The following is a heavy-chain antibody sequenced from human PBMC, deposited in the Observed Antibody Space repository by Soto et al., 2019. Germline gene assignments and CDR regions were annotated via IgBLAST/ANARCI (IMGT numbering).Heavy chain of an antibody. CDR1: GNIFTNHG. Sequence: ASVKVSCKASGNIFTNHGITWVRQAPGQGLEWMGWISAYTGNTNYAQKLQGRVTMTIDTSTRTAYMELRSLVSDDTAMYYCATAYYYESSGSGHYYFDYWGQGTLVTVSS. CDR3: ATAYYYESSGSGHYYFDY. J-gene: IGHJ4*02. D-gene: IGHD3-22*01. V-gene: IGHV1-18*04. CDR2: ISAYTGNT.